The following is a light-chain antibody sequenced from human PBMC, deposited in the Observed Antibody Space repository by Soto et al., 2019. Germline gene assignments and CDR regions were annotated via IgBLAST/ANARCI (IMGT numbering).Light chain of an antibody. CDR1: SSDVGSYNL. V-gene: IGLV2-23*01. J-gene: IGLJ2*01. CDR3: CSFALGSTLI. CDR2: EGS. Sequence: QSVLTQPASVSGSPGQSITISCTGTSSDVGSYNLVSWYQQHPDKAPKLIIYEGSKRPSGVSYRFSGYKSGNTASLTISGLQAEDEADYYCCSFALGSTLIFGGGTKVTVL.